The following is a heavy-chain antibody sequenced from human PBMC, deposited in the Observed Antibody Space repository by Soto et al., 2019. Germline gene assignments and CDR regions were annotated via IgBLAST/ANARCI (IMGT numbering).Heavy chain of an antibody. D-gene: IGHD3-22*01. CDR3: LGCREDSSLDV. V-gene: IGHV4-31*03. J-gene: IGHJ6*02. CDR2: IYYSGST. CDR1: GGSISSGGYY. Sequence: SETLSLTCTVSGGSISSGGYYWSWIRQHPGKGLEWIGYIYYSGSTYYNPSLKSRVTISVDTSKNQFSLKLSSVTAADTAVYYCLGCREDSSLDVWGQGTTVTVSS.